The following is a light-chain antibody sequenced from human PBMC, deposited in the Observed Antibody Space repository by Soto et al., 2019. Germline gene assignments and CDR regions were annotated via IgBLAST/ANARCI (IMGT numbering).Light chain of an antibody. CDR3: QQFNTSPWT. CDR1: QSVSIW. CDR2: KSS. J-gene: IGKJ1*01. Sequence: DIQMTQSPSTLSASEGDXVTISCRASQSVSIWLAWYQQKPGRAPKLLIYKSSILESGVPSRFSGSGSGTEFTLTISSLQPDDFATYYCQQFNTSPWTFGQGTKEDIK. V-gene: IGKV1-5*03.